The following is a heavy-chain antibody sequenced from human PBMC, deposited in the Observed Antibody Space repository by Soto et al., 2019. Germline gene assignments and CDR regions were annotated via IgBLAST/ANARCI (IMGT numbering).Heavy chain of an antibody. CDR3: ARGRLIVVVPAAWMPNYYGMDV. CDR1: GGSFGVYY. Sequence: PSETLSLTCAVYGGSFGVYYWSWIRQRPGKGLEWIGEINHSGSTNYNPSLKSRVTISVDTSKNQFSLKLSSVTAADTAVYYCARGRLIVVVPAAWMPNYYGMDVWGQGTTVTVSS. V-gene: IGHV4-34*01. J-gene: IGHJ6*02. CDR2: INHSGST. D-gene: IGHD2-2*01.